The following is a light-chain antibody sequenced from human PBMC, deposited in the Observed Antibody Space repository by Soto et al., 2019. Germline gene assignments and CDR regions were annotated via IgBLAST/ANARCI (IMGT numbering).Light chain of an antibody. J-gene: IGKJ1*01. CDR1: QGISRS. V-gene: IGKV1-12*01. CDR3: QQANSFPIT. CDR2: SAS. Sequence: DIQMTQSPSSVSAPVGDRVTITCQASQGISRSLAWYQQKPGKAPKLLIYSASSLQSGVPSRFSGSGSGTDFTLTVNSLQPEDFATYYCQQANSFPITFGQGTKVDIK.